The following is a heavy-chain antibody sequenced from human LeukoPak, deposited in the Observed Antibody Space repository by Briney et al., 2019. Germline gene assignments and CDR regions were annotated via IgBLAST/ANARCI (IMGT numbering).Heavy chain of an antibody. Sequence: SETLSLTCTVSGGSISSYYWSWIRQPPGKGLEWIGSIYHSGSTYYNPSLKSRVTISVDTSKNQFSLKLSSVTAADTAVYYCARTPINYYDSSGAYFDYWGQGTLVTVSS. CDR3: ARTPINYYDSSGAYFDY. J-gene: IGHJ4*02. CDR2: IYHSGST. CDR1: GGSISSYY. V-gene: IGHV4-59*08. D-gene: IGHD3-22*01.